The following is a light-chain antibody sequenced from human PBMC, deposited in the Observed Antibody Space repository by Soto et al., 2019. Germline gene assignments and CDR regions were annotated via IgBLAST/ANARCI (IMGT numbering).Light chain of an antibody. Sequence: QSVLTQSASVSGSPGQSITISCTGTRSDVGGSDYVSWYQQHPDKAPKLVIYDVNDRPSGVSDRFSGSKSGNTASLTISGLQAEDEAYYYCASYTATNTYVFGNGTKLTVL. CDR3: ASYTATNTYV. V-gene: IGLV2-14*03. J-gene: IGLJ1*01. CDR2: DVN. CDR1: RSDVGGSDY.